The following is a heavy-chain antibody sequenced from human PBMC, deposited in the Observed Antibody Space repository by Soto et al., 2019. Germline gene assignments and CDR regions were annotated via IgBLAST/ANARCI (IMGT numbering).Heavy chain of an antibody. CDR1: GYTFTSYG. CDR3: ARGPGAYYDFWSGYFFDY. D-gene: IGHD3-3*01. CDR2: ISAYNGNT. Sequence: ASVKVSCKASGYTFTSYGISWVRQAPGQGLEWMGWISAYNGNTNYALKLQGRVTMTTDTSTSTAYMELRSLRSDDTAVYYCARGPGAYYDFWSGYFFDYWGQGTLVTVSS. J-gene: IGHJ4*02. V-gene: IGHV1-18*01.